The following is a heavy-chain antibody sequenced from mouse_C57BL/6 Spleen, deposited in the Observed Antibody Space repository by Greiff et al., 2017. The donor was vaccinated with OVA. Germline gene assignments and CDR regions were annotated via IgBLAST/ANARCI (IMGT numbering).Heavy chain of an antibody. D-gene: IGHD2-1*01. CDR2: IRNKANGYTT. V-gene: IGHV7-3*01. J-gene: IGHJ4*01. CDR1: GFTFTDYY. Sequence: EVMLVESGGGLVQPGGSLSLSCAASGFTFTDYYMSWVRQPPGKALEWLGFIRNKANGYTTEYSASVKGRFTISRDNSQSILYLQMNALRAEDSATYYCARLYYDAMDYWGQGTSVTVSS. CDR3: ARLYYDAMDY.